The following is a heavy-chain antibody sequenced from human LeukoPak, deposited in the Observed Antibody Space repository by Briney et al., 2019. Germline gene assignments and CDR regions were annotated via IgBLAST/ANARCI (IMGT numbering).Heavy chain of an antibody. D-gene: IGHD3-3*01. J-gene: IGHJ4*02. V-gene: IGHV3-23*01. CDR2: ISGSGGST. CDR3: AKGGSITIFGVVSPFDN. Sequence: PGGSLRLSCAASGFTFNTYAMSWVRQAPGKGLEWVSAISGSGGSTYYADSVKGRFTISRDNSKNTLYLQMNSLRAEDTAVYYCAKGGSITIFGVVSPFDNWGQGTLVTVSS. CDR1: GFTFNTYA.